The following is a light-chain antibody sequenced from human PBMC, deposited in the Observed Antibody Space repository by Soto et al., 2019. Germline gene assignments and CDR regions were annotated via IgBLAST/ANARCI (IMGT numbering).Light chain of an antibody. Sequence: QSALTQPASVSGSPGQSITISCTGTSSDVGTYKYVSWYQQHPGKVPKLMIYEVSNRPSGVSNRFSGSKSGNTASLSISGLQAEDEADYYCSSFTSSITYVFGTGTKLIVL. J-gene: IGLJ1*01. CDR1: SSDVGTYKY. CDR3: SSFTSSITYV. CDR2: EVS. V-gene: IGLV2-14*01.